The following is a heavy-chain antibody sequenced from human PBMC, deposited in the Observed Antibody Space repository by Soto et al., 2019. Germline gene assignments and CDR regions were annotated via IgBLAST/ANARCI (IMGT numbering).Heavy chain of an antibody. CDR1: GFTFSSYG. Sequence: GGSLRLSCAASGFTFSSYGMHWVRQAPGKGLEWVAVISYDGSNKYYADSVKGRFTISRDNSKNTLYLQMNSLRAEDTAVYYCAKEGDSIAADLDYWGQGTLVTVSS. V-gene: IGHV3-30*18. D-gene: IGHD6-13*01. CDR2: ISYDGSNK. J-gene: IGHJ4*02. CDR3: AKEGDSIAADLDY.